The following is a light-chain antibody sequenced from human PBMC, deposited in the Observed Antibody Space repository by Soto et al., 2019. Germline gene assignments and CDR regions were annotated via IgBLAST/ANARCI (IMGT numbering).Light chain of an antibody. CDR2: EVT. Sequence: QSALTQPPSASGSPGQSVTISCTGTSSDVGGYNYVSWYQHHPGKAPKLMIFEVTNRPSGVSNRFSGSKSGNTASLTISGLQTEDEADYYCSSYTSSTTVVFGGRTKVTVL. V-gene: IGLV2-14*01. CDR1: SSDVGGYNY. CDR3: SSYTSSTTVV. J-gene: IGLJ2*01.